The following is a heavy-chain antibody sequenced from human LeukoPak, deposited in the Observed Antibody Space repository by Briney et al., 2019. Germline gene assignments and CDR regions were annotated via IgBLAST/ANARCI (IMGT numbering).Heavy chain of an antibody. CDR2: NYSGGST. CDR1: GFIFSINY. Sequence: GGSLRLSCAASGFIFSINYMSWVPQAPGRGREWVTTNYSGGSTYYADSVKGRFTISRDNSKNTLYLQMNSLRAEDTAVYYCARVKYCSGGSCSNFQHWGQGTLVTVSS. V-gene: IGHV3-53*05. J-gene: IGHJ1*01. CDR3: ARVKYCSGGSCSNFQH. D-gene: IGHD2-15*01.